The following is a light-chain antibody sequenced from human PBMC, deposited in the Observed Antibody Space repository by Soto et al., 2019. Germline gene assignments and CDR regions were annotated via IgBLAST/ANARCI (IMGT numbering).Light chain of an antibody. V-gene: IGKV3-15*01. J-gene: IGKJ1*01. CDR2: GAS. Sequence: EIFMTQSPPSLSVSPGEIATLSRRGSQSVSSNLAWYQQKPGQAPRLLIYGASTRATGIPARFSGSGSGTKFTLTISSLQSEDFAVYYCQQYNNWPPWTFGQGTKVDIK. CDR1: QSVSSN. CDR3: QQYNNWPPWT.